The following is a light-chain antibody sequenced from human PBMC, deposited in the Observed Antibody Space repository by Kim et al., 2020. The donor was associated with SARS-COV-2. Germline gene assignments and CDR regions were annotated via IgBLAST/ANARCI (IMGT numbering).Light chain of an antibody. CDR3: QQYGSSPYT. V-gene: IGKV3-20*01. J-gene: IGKJ2*01. Sequence: DIVMTQSPCTLSLSPGERATLSCRASQSVSSSYLAWYQQTPGQAPRLLIYGASSKATGIPDRFSGSGSGTDFTLTISRLEPEDFAVYYCQQYGSSPYTFGQGTKLEI. CDR1: QSVSSSY. CDR2: GAS.